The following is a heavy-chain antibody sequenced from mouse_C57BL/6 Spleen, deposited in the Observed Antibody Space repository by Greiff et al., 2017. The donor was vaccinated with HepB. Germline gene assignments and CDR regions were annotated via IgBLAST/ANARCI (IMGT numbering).Heavy chain of an antibody. CDR2: IYWDDDK. J-gene: IGHJ2*01. CDR3: ARRGAGIYDGYLFDY. Sequence: QVQLKQSGPGILQSSQTLSLTCSFSGFSLSTSGMGVSWIRQPSGKGLEWLAHIYWDDDKRYNPSLKSRLTISKDTSRNQVFLKITSVDTADTATYYCARRGAGIYDGYLFDYWGQGTTLTVSS. V-gene: IGHV8-12*01. CDR1: GFSLSTSGMG. D-gene: IGHD2-3*01.